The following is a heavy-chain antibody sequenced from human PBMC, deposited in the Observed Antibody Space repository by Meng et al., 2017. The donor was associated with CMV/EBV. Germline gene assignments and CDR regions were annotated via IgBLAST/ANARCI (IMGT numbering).Heavy chain of an antibody. V-gene: IGHV3-30-3*01. CDR1: GFTFSSYA. CDR3: ASNRGAWGLLGFDY. CDR2: ISYDGSNK. J-gene: IGHJ4*02. Sequence: LSLTCAASGFTFSSYAMHWVRQAPGKGLEWVAVISYDGSNKYYADSVRGRFTISRDNSKNTLYLQMNSLRAEDTAVYYCASNRGAWGLLGFDYWGQGTLVTVSS. D-gene: IGHD3-16*01.